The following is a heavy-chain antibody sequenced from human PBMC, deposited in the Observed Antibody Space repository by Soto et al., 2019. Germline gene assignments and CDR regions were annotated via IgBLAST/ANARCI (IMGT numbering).Heavy chain of an antibody. J-gene: IGHJ4*02. Sequence: GGSLRLSCAASGFTFSSYGMHWVRQAPGKGLEWVAVIWYDGSNKYYADSVKGQFTISRDNSKNTLYLQMNSLRAEDTAVYYCARDHATAMVFDYWGQGTLVTVSS. CDR3: ARDHATAMVFDY. D-gene: IGHD5-18*01. CDR1: GFTFSSYG. CDR2: IWYDGSNK. V-gene: IGHV3-33*01.